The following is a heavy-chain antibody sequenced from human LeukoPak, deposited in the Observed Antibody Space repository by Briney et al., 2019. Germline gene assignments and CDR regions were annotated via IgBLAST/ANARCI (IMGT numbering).Heavy chain of an antibody. V-gene: IGHV3-30-3*01. Sequence: PGRSLRLSCAASGFTFSSYAMHWVRQAPGKGLEWVAVISYDGSNKYYADSVKGRFTISRDSSKNTLYLQMNSLRAEDTAVYYCARDHRTRYSYTTYYFDYWGQGTLVTVSS. J-gene: IGHJ4*02. CDR2: ISYDGSNK. D-gene: IGHD5-18*01. CDR1: GFTFSSYA. CDR3: ARDHRTRYSYTTYYFDY.